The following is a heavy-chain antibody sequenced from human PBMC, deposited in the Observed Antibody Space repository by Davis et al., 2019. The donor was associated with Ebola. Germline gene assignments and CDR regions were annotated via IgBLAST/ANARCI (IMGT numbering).Heavy chain of an antibody. J-gene: IGHJ1*01. V-gene: IGHV3-53*01. Sequence: PGGSLRLSCLASHYDVGSNFLSWGRQAPGKGLEWISLISNTGTTYYIESVRGRFTISRDISKNTFYLQMNSLRAEDTAVYYCPVGHYSSPNGWGQGVLVTVSS. CDR2: ISNTGTT. D-gene: IGHD4-11*01. CDR3: PVGHYSSPNG. CDR1: HYDVGSNF.